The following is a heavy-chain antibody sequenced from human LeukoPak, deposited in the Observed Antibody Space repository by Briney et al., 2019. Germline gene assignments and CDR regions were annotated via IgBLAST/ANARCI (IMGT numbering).Heavy chain of an antibody. CDR2: IKQDGSEK. CDR1: GFTFSSYW. Sequence: SGGSLRLSCAASGFTFSSYWMSWVRQAPGKGLEWVANIKQDGSEKYCVDSVKGRFTISRDNAKSSLYLQMNSLRAEDTAVYYCARDWSMGIAAAGTFDYWGQGTLVTVSS. J-gene: IGHJ4*02. D-gene: IGHD6-13*01. V-gene: IGHV3-7*01. CDR3: ARDWSMGIAAAGTFDY.